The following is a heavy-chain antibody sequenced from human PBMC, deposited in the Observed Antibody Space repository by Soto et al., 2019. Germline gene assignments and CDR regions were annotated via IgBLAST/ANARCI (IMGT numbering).Heavy chain of an antibody. CDR2: IYYSGRT. V-gene: IGHV4-31*03. Sequence: QVQLQESGPGLVKPSQTLSLTCTLSGGSISSGDYYWSWIRHPPGKGLEWIGNIYYSGRTNYNPSLKSRLNISLATSNNHFFLKLTSVTAADTAVYYCARMGLHLGELSRNWFDPWGPGTLVTVSS. J-gene: IGHJ5*02. CDR3: ARMGLHLGELSRNWFDP. D-gene: IGHD3-16*02. CDR1: GGSISSGDYY.